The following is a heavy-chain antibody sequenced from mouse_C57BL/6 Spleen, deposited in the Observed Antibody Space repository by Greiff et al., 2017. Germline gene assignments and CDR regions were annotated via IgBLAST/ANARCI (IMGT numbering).Heavy chain of an antibody. D-gene: IGHD1-1*02. CDR3: ARLWGDYFDY. Sequence: QVQLKQPGAELVKPGASVKMSCKASGYTFTSYWITWVKQRPGQGLEWIGDIYPGSGSTNYNEKFKSKATLAVDTSSSTAYMQLSGLTSEDSAVYDSARLWGDYFDYWGQGTTLTVSS. CDR1: GYTFTSYW. V-gene: IGHV1-55*01. J-gene: IGHJ2*01. CDR2: IYPGSGST.